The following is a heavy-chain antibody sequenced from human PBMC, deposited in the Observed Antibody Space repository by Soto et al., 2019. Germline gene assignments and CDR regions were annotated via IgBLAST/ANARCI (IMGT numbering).Heavy chain of an antibody. CDR3: ARGQRWRQFGAPGSH. D-gene: IGHD3-10*01. CDR2: IYYSGST. Sequence: SEALSLTCTVSGDSISSGDYYWSWIRQPPGKGLEWVGYIYYSGSTYYNPSLKSRITISVDTSKNQFSLKLSSVTAADTAVYYCARGQRWRQFGAPGSHWGQGTLVTVSS. V-gene: IGHV4-30-4*01. CDR1: GDSISSGDYY. J-gene: IGHJ4*02.